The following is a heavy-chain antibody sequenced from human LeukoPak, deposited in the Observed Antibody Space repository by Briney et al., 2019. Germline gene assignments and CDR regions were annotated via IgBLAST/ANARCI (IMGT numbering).Heavy chain of an antibody. Sequence: GGSLRLSCAASGFSFSSFDMSWVRQAPGEGLEWVSGISGSGGSTYYTDSGKGRFTISRDNSKNTLYLQMNSLRAEDTAVYYCAKVSWSPGTDVWGQGTTVTVSS. J-gene: IGHJ6*02. CDR2: ISGSGGST. CDR3: AKVSWSPGTDV. CDR1: GFSFSSFD. D-gene: IGHD1-1*01. V-gene: IGHV3-23*01.